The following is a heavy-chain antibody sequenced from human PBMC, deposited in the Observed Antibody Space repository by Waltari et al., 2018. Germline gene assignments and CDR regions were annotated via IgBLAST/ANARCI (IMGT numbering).Heavy chain of an antibody. CDR3: ARGPY. CDR1: GFTFSSSW. Sequence: EVQLVESGGGLVQPGGSLRLSCAASGFTFSSSWMSWVRQAPGKGLEWVASIKEDGSERYYVDSAKGRSTISRDNAKTSLFLQMNSLRVEDTAVYYCARGPYWGQGTTVTVSS. V-gene: IGHV3-7*04. CDR2: IKEDGSER. J-gene: IGHJ6*02. D-gene: IGHD2-21*01.